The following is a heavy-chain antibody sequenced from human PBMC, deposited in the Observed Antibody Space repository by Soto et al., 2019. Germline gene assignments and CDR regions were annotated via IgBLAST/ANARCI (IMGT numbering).Heavy chain of an antibody. Sequence: QVQLQESGPGLVKPSQTLSLTCTVSGGSISSGGYYWSWIRQHPGKGLEWIGYIYYSGSTYYTPSLKSRVTISEDTSKNQFSLKLSSVAAADTAVYYCARECSGGSCYSLHDWGQGTLVTVSS. CDR3: ARECSGGSCYSLHD. CDR2: IYYSGST. V-gene: IGHV4-31*03. D-gene: IGHD2-15*01. J-gene: IGHJ4*02. CDR1: GGSISSGGYY.